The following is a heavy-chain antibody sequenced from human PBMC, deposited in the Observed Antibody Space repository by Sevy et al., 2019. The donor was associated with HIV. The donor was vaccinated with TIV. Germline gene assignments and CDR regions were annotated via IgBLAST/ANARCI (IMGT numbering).Heavy chain of an antibody. D-gene: IGHD1-1*01. J-gene: IGHJ4*02. CDR2: IKEDGSQK. CDR1: GFMXXXSX. Sequence: GGSLRLSCAASGFMXXXSXMSWVRQAPGKGLEWVANIKEDGSQKSYVDSVKGRFTISRDNPTNSLYLQMNSLRAEDTSVYYCATNRGYNTFDYWGQGVLVTVSS. CDR3: ATNRGYNTFDY. V-gene: IGHV3-7*01.